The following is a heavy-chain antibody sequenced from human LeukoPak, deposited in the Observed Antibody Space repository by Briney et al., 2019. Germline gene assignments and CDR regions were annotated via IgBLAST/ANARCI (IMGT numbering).Heavy chain of an antibody. Sequence: SVKVSCKASGGTFSSYAISWVRQAPGQGPEWMGGIIPIFGTANYAQKFQGRVTITTDESTSTAYMELSSLRSEDTAVYYCASFCTPDYYDSSGYLCYWGQGTLVTVSS. J-gene: IGHJ4*02. CDR1: GGTFSSYA. CDR3: ASFCTPDYYDSSGYLCY. D-gene: IGHD3-22*01. CDR2: IIPIFGTA. V-gene: IGHV1-69*05.